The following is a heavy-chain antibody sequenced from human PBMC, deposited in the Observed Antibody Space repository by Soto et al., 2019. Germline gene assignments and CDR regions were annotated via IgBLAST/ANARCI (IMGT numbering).Heavy chain of an antibody. CDR2: ISGSGGST. J-gene: IGHJ4*02. Sequence: EVQLLESGGGLIQPGGSLRLSCAASGFTFSSYAMSWVRQAPGKGLEWVSAISGSGGSTYYADSVKGRFTISRDNSKNTLYLQMNSLRAEDTAVYYCAKEGSGLWGSYRSVYFDYWGQGTLVTVSS. V-gene: IGHV3-23*01. D-gene: IGHD3-16*02. CDR1: GFTFSSYA. CDR3: AKEGSGLWGSYRSVYFDY.